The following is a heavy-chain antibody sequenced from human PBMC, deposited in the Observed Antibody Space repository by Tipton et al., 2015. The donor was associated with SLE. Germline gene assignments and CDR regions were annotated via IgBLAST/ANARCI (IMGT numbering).Heavy chain of an antibody. CDR3: VIPVDYAGYFQH. J-gene: IGHJ1*01. Sequence: TLSLTCTVSGGSISSSSYYWGWIRQPPGTGLEWSGRIYHSGSTYYNPSLQRRVTISVDTSKNQFSLKLSSVTAADTAVYYCVIPVDYAGYFQHWGQGTLVTVSS. CDR1: GGSISSSSYY. D-gene: IGHD4-17*01. CDR2: IYHSGST. V-gene: IGHV4-39*07.